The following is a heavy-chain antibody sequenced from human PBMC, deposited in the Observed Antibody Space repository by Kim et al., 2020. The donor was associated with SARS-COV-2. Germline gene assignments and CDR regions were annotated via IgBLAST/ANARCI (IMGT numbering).Heavy chain of an antibody. CDR3: ARGPTMVRGPVYKRGGMDV. CDR2: INHSGST. Sequence: SETLSLTCAVYGGSFSGYYWSWIRQPPGKGLEWIGEINHSGSTNYNPSLKSRVTISVDTSKNQFSLKLSSVTTADTAVYYCARGPTMVRGPVYKRGGMDVWGQGTTVTVSS. V-gene: IGHV4-34*01. J-gene: IGHJ6*02. D-gene: IGHD3-10*01. CDR1: GGSFSGYY.